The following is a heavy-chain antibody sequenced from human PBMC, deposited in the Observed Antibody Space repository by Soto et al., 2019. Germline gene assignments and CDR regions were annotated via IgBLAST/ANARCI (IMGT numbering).Heavy chain of an antibody. D-gene: IGHD6-6*01. CDR3: ARASSSSLPY. J-gene: IGHJ4*02. CDR2: MNSDGSST. V-gene: IGHV3-74*01. Sequence: GGSLRLSCVASGFTFSSYWMHWVRQAPGKGLVWVSRMNSDGSSTSYADSVKGRFTISRDNAKNTLYLQMNSLRAEDTAVYYCARASSSSLPYWGQGTQVTVSS. CDR1: GFTFSSYW.